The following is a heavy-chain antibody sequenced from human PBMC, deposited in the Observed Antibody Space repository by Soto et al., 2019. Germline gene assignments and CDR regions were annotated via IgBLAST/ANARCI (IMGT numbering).Heavy chain of an antibody. CDR1: GFTFSSYT. CDR2: ITSSGTYI. CDR3: AREGDYYYGMDV. J-gene: IGHJ6*02. Sequence: EVQLLESGGGLVKPGGSLRLSCAASGFTFSSYTMTWVRQAPGKGLEWVSSITSSGTYIYSADSVKGRFTISRDDAKRSVYLQMNSLRAEDTALYYCAREGDYYYGMDVWGQGTTVTVSS. V-gene: IGHV3-21*01.